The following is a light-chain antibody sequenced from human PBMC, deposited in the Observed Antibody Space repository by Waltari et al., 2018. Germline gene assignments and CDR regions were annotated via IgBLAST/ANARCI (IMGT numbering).Light chain of an antibody. J-gene: IGKJ2*01. V-gene: IGKV4-1*01. CDR2: WAS. CDR3: QQYYSLPYT. CDR1: QSVLQSGNNNNC. Sequence: DIVMTQSPDSLAVSLGERATFNSKASQSVLQSGNNNNCLAWFRQKPGQPPEVLIYWASTRVSGVPDRFSGSGSGTDFALTISSLQAEDVAVYYCQQYYSLPYTFGQGTKLEIK.